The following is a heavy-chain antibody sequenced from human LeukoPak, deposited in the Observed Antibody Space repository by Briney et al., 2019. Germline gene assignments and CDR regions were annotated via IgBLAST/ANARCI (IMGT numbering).Heavy chain of an antibody. CDR1: GFTLSTNY. V-gene: IGHV3-53*01. CDR2: IYSGGTT. J-gene: IGHJ4*02. Sequence: GGSLRLSCAVSGFTLSTNYMNWVGQAPGKGLEWVSVIYSGGTTYYAASVKGRFTVSRDLSSNTVLLQMNSLRVEDTAMYYCARDPLHWGQGTLVTVSS. CDR3: ARDPLH.